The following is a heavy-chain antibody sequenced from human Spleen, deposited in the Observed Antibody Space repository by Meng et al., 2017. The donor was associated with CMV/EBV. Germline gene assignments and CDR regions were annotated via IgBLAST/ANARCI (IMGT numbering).Heavy chain of an antibody. CDR3: ASMATAGYFDY. CDR2: MSYSGST. V-gene: IGHV4-39*01. J-gene: IGHJ4*02. Sequence: CTVSGNSISSSSYYWGWIRQPPGKGLEWIGSMSYSGSTYYNPSLKSRVTISVDTSKNQFSLKLSSVTAADTAVYYCASMATAGYFDYWGQGTLVTVSS. D-gene: IGHD6-13*01. CDR1: GNSISSSSYY.